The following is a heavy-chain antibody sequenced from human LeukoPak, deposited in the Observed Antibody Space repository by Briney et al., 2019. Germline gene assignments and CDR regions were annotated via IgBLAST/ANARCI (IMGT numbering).Heavy chain of an antibody. D-gene: IGHD5-12*01. J-gene: IGHJ2*01. CDR1: GGSISSYY. Sequence: SETLSLTCTVSGGSISSYYWSWIRQPPGKGLEWIGYIYYSGSTNYNPSLKSRVTISVDTSKNQFSLKLSSVTAADTAVYYCARHGYGTHAAWYFGLWGRGTLVTVSS. CDR3: ARHGYGTHAAWYFGL. V-gene: IGHV4-59*08. CDR2: IYYSGST.